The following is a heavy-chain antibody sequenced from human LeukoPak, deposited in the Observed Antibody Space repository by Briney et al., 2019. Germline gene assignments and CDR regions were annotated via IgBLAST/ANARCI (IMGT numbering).Heavy chain of an antibody. Sequence: GGSLRLSCAASGFTFSSYSMNWVRQAPGKGLEWVSSISSSSSYIYYADSVKGRFTISRDNAKNSLYLQMNSLRAEDTAVYYCARDSGYYYDSSGYYYYFDYWGQGTLVIVSS. CDR1: GFTFSSYS. J-gene: IGHJ4*02. CDR2: ISSSSSYI. D-gene: IGHD3-22*01. V-gene: IGHV3-21*01. CDR3: ARDSGYYYDSSGYYYYFDY.